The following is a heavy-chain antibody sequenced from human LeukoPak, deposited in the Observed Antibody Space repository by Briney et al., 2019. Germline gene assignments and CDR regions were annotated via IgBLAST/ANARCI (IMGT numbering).Heavy chain of an antibody. CDR3: ARSNVRYSAIGRSGNAFDI. J-gene: IGHJ3*02. D-gene: IGHD1-26*01. CDR2: IKEDESEK. Sequence: PGGSLRLSCAASGFTFSSSWMSWVRQAPGKGLEWVANIKEDESEKNYGDSVKGRFTVSRDNAKNSLYLQMNSLRAEDTAVYYCARSNVRYSAIGRSGNAFDIWGQGTMVTVSS. V-gene: IGHV3-7*05. CDR1: GFTFSSSW.